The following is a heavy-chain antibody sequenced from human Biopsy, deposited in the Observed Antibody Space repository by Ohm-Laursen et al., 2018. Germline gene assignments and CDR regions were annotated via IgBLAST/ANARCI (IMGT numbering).Heavy chain of an antibody. D-gene: IGHD2/OR15-2a*01. V-gene: IGHV3-7*01. Sequence: SLRLSCTASGFTFSTYWMTWVRQAPGKGLEWVANIKRDGSQSNHADSVKGRFTISRDNAKNSLYLQMNSLRAEDTAVYYCTRDTTYYAGTTYYDALDVWGKGTTVTASS. CDR1: GFTFSTYW. CDR3: TRDTTYYAGTTYYDALDV. J-gene: IGHJ3*01. CDR2: IKRDGSQS.